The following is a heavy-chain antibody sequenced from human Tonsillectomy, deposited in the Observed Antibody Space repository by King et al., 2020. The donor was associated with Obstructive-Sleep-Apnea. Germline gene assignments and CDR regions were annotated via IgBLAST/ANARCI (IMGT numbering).Heavy chain of an antibody. J-gene: IGHJ4*02. V-gene: IGHV1-18*01. Sequence: QLVQSGAEVKKPGASVKFSCKASGYTFTSYCISWVRQAPGQGLEWMGWISAYNGNTNYAQKLQGRDTMNTDTSTSTDYMELRSLRSDDTAVYYCASDSSGKGLDYWGLGTLVTVSS. CDR1: GYTFTSYC. CDR3: ASDSSGKGLDY. CDR2: ISAYNGNT. D-gene: IGHD3-22*01.